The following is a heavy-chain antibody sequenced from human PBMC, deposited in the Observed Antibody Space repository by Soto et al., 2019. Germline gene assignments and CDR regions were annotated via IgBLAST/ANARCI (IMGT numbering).Heavy chain of an antibody. CDR2: IYYSGST. Sequence: SETLSLTCTVSGGSISSGGYYWSWIRQHPGKGLEWIGYIYYSGSTYYNPSLKSRVTISVDTSKNQFSLKLSSVTAADTAVYYCARGLITGTRSHFDYWGQGTLVTVSS. J-gene: IGHJ4*02. D-gene: IGHD1-7*01. CDR3: ARGLITGTRSHFDY. V-gene: IGHV4-31*03. CDR1: GGSISSGGYY.